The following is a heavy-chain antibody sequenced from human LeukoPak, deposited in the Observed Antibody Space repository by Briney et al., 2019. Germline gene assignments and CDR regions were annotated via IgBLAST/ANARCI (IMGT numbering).Heavy chain of an antibody. J-gene: IGHJ6*03. Sequence: PSETLSLTCAVYGGSFSGYYWSWIRQPAGKGLEWIGRIYTSGSTNYNPSLKSRVTISVDTSKNQFSLKLSSVTAADTAVYYCSRVTPGYYYYMDVWGKGTTVTISS. CDR3: SRVTPGYYYYMDV. CDR1: GGSFSGYY. CDR2: IYTSGST. V-gene: IGHV4-59*10. D-gene: IGHD2-21*02.